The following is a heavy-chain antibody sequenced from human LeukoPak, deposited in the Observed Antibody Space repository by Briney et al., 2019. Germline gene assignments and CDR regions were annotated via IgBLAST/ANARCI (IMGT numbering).Heavy chain of an antibody. J-gene: IGHJ4*02. D-gene: IGHD5-24*01. V-gene: IGHV4-39*01. CDR1: GGSIRSRPYD. CDR3: ARHLSQGDGTKRGFYY. CDR2: ISYSGST. Sequence: PSETLSLTCTVSGGSIRSRPYDWGWIRQPPGKGLEYIGSISYSGSTYYNPSLRSRVTISVDTSSNQFSLKLSSVTAADTAVYYCARHLSQGDGTKRGFYYWGQGTLVTVSS.